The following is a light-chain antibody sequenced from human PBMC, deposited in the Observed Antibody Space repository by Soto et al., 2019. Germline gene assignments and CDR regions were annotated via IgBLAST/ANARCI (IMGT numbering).Light chain of an antibody. CDR3: QQYSDFLIS. V-gene: IGKV1-5*01. Sequence: DIQMTQSPSTLSASVGDRVTITCRASKSISRSLAWYQQKPGKAPSLLIYDASSLEGGVPSRFSGSGFGTKFTLTITNLQPADFATYYCQQYSDFLISFGPGTTVDFK. CDR2: DAS. CDR1: KSISRS. J-gene: IGKJ3*01.